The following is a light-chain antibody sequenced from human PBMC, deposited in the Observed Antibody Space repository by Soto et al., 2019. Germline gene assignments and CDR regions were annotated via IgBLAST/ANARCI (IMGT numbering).Light chain of an antibody. J-gene: IGLJ3*02. CDR3: TLFLVGAIWV. CDR2: HTN. Sequence: QAVVTQEPSLSVSPGGTVTLTCGLASGSVSTSFYPSWYQLTPGQAPRTLIHHTNTRSSGVPDRFSGSILGNKAALTITGAQPIIESHYFVTLFLVGAIWVSGEGPSSPS. CDR1: SGSVSTSFY. V-gene: IGLV8-61*01.